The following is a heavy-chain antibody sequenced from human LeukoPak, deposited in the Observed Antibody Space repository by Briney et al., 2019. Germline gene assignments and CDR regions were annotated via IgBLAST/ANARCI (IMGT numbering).Heavy chain of an antibody. Sequence: PSETLSLTCTVSGDSISSSSYFWSWIRQPPGKGLEWIGHIHLSGNTYYIPSLKSRLTMSVDTSKNQFSLNLSSVTAADAAVYYCATRRDGYTYFDYWGQGTLVSVSS. J-gene: IGHJ4*02. CDR3: ATRRDGYTYFDY. CDR2: IHLSGNT. D-gene: IGHD5-24*01. CDR1: GDSISSSSYF. V-gene: IGHV4-39*01.